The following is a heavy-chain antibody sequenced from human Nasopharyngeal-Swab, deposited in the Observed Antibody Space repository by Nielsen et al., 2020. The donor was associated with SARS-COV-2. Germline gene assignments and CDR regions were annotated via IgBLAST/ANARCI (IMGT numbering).Heavy chain of an antibody. D-gene: IGHD6-6*01. Sequence: WIRQPPGKGLEWIGEINHSGSTNYNPSLESRVTISVDTSKNQFSLKLSSVTAADTAVYYCARVLRGVAARPLGFGYYYYYYMDVWGKGTTVTVSS. CDR2: INHSGST. CDR3: ARVLRGVAARPLGFGYYYYYYMDV. V-gene: IGHV4-34*01. J-gene: IGHJ6*03.